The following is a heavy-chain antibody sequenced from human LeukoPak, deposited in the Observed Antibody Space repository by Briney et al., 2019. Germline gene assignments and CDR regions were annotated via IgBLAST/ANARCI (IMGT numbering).Heavy chain of an antibody. CDR1: GHTFTSYD. Sequence: ASVKVSCKASGHTFTSYDINWVRQATGQGLEWMGWMNPNSGNTGYAQKFQGRVTITRNTSISTAYMELSSLRSEDTAVYYCASSYGSGRPYYMDVWGKGTTVTASS. D-gene: IGHD3-10*01. CDR2: MNPNSGNT. CDR3: ASSYGSGRPYYMDV. J-gene: IGHJ6*03. V-gene: IGHV1-8*03.